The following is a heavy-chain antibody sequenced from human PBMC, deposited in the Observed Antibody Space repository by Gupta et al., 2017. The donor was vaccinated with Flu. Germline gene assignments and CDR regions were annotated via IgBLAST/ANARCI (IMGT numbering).Heavy chain of an antibody. D-gene: IGHD4-17*01. V-gene: IGHV3-7*01. CDR2: INRDGSVI. Sequence: VQLVGSGGGLVQPGGSLRPSCGASGFPLRGYWMSWVRQAPGKGPELVANINRDGSVINYMDFVRGRFTISRDNAKNAVYFQMNSLRVDDTAVYYCARDVGSGDYDSWGQGTLVTVSS. J-gene: IGHJ5*01. CDR3: ARDVGSGDYDS. CDR1: GFPLRGYW.